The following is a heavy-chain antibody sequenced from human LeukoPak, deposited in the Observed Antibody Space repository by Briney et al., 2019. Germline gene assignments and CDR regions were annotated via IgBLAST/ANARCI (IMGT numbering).Heavy chain of an antibody. D-gene: IGHD2-2*03. V-gene: IGHV1-2*02. CDR2: INPNSGGT. J-gene: IGHJ6*02. Sequence: ASVKVSCKASGYTFTGYYMHWVRQAPGQGLEWMGWINPNSGGTNYAQKFQGRVTMTRDTSISTAYMELSRLRSDDTAVYYCARDGYCSSTSCYLGGMDVWGQGTTVTVSS. CDR3: ARDGYCSSTSCYLGGMDV. CDR1: GYTFTGYY.